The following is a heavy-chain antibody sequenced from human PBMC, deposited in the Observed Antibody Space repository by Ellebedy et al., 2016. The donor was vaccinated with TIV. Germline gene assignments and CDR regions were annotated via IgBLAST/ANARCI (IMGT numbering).Heavy chain of an antibody. CDR1: GSTLRTYW. D-gene: IGHD1-14*01. CDR2: INGDGSLI. J-gene: IGHJ5*02. V-gene: IGHV3-7*03. Sequence: GESLKISXAASGSTLRTYWMSWVRQAPGKGLEWVAKINGDGSLINYVDSVKGRFTVSRDNSKNTLYLQMNGLRAEDTAVYYCAKLFFTYHSKYFDPWGQGTQVAVSS. CDR3: AKLFFTYHSKYFDP.